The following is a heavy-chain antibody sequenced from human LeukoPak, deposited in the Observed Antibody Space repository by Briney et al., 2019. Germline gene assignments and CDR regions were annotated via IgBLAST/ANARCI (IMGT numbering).Heavy chain of an antibody. CDR1: GFTFSSYW. CDR3: ARTRRDGYNQRYYFDY. D-gene: IGHD5-24*01. CDR2: IKQDGSEK. V-gene: IGHV3-7*01. Sequence: GGSLRLSYAASGFTFSSYWMSWVRQAPGKGLEWVANIKQDGSEKYYVDSVKGRFTISRDNAKNSLYLQMNSLRAEDTAVYYCARTRRDGYNQRYYFDYWGQGTLVTVSS. J-gene: IGHJ4*02.